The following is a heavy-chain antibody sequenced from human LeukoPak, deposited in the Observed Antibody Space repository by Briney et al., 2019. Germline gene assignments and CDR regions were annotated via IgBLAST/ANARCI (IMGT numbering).Heavy chain of an antibody. D-gene: IGHD2-2*01. CDR1: GYTFTSYD. J-gene: IGHJ6*02. V-gene: IGHV1-8*01. Sequence: ASVKVSCKASGYTFTSYDINWVRQATGQGLEWMGWMNPNSGNTGYAQKFQGRVTMTRNNSISTAYMELSSLRSEDTAVYYCAGVEVVVVPAAMRRYYYYGMDVWGQGTTVTVSS. CDR3: AGVEVVVVPAAMRRYYYYGMDV. CDR2: MNPNSGNT.